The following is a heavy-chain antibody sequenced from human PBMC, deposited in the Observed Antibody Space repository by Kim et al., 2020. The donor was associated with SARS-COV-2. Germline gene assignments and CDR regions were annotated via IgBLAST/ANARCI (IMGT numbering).Heavy chain of an antibody. D-gene: IGHD1-26*01. CDR1: GFIFSDHY. J-gene: IGHJ4*02. CDR3: ARENVELTSGGFDY. CDR2: TRNKANTYTT. Sequence: GGSLRLSCAASGFIFSDHYMDWVRQAPGKGLEWVGRTRNKANTYTTEYAASVKGRFTISRDDSNNSLYLQMNSLKTEDTAVYYCARENVELTSGGFDYWGQGALGTVSS. V-gene: IGHV3-72*01.